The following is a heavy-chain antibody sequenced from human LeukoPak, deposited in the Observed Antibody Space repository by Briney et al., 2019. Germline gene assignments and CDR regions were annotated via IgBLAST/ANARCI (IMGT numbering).Heavy chain of an antibody. CDR3: ARGCSGYSYGYDFDY. CDR2: IYYSWST. D-gene: IGHD5-18*01. CDR1: GGSINSYY. Sequence: SETLSLTCTVSGGSINSYYWSWIRQPPGKKPEWNGYIYYSWSTNYKPSLKSRPTISVDTSKNQRPLKLRSVTAAHTALYYCARGCSGYSYGYDFDYWGQETLVTVSS. J-gene: IGHJ4*02. V-gene: IGHV4-59*01.